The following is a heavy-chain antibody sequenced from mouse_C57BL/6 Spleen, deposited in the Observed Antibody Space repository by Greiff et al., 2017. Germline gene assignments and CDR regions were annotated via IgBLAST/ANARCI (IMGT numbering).Heavy chain of an antibody. D-gene: IGHD1-1*01. CDR2: INPNNGGT. J-gene: IGHJ2*01. Sequence: VQLKQSGPELVKPGASVKMSCKASGYTFTDYNMHWVKQSHGKSLEWIGYINPNNGGTSYNQKFKGKATLTVNKSSSTAYMELRSLTSEDSAVDYCAPHYYGSSYYYWGEGTTLTVSS. CDR3: APHYYGSSYYY. CDR1: GYTFTDYN. V-gene: IGHV1-22*01.